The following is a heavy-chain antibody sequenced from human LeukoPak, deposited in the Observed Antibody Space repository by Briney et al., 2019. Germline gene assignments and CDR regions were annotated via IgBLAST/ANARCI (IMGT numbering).Heavy chain of an antibody. CDR2: INHSGST. CDR3: ARRPRGLPPDK. J-gene: IGHJ4*02. CDR1: GGSFSGYY. Sequence: SETLSLTCAVYGGSFSGYYWSWLRQPPGKGLEWIGEINHSGSTNYNPSLKSRVTISVDTSKNQFYLKVTCVTDADTAVYYCARRPRGLPPDKWGQGTQVTVSS. V-gene: IGHV4-34*01. D-gene: IGHD2-21*02.